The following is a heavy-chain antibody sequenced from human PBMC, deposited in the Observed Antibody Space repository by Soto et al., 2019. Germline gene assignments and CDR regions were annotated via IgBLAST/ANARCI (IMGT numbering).Heavy chain of an antibody. CDR3: ARFVDAFDI. V-gene: IGHV3-30-3*01. Sequence: GGSLRLSCAASGFTFSSYAMHWVRQAPGKGLEWVAVISYDGSNKYYADSVKGRFTISRDNSKNTLYLQMNSLRAKDTAVYYCARFVDAFDIWGQGTMVTVSS. CDR1: GFTFSSYA. CDR2: ISYDGSNK. J-gene: IGHJ3*02.